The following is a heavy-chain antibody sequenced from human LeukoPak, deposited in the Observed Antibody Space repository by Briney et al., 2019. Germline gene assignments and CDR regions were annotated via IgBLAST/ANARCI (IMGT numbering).Heavy chain of an antibody. J-gene: IGHJ4*02. Sequence: SETLSLTCTVSGGSISSSSYYWGWIRQPPGKGLEWIGSIYYSGSTYYNPSLKSRVTISVDTSKNQFSLKLSSVTAADTAVYYCARLPLSSGSYFDYWGQGTLVTVSS. V-gene: IGHV4-39*07. CDR2: IYYSGST. D-gene: IGHD5-12*01. CDR3: ARLPLSSGSYFDY. CDR1: GGSISSSSYY.